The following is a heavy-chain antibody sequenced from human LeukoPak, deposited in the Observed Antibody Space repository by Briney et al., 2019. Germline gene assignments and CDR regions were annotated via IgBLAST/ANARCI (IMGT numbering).Heavy chain of an antibody. V-gene: IGHV4-34*01. Sequence: SETLSLTCAVYGGSFSGYYWSWIRQPPGKGLEWIGEINHSGSTNYNPSLKSRVTISVDTSKNQFPLKLSSVTAADTAVYYCARGGSGSFLYNWFDPWGQGTLVTVSS. CDR2: INHSGST. CDR1: GGSFSGYY. J-gene: IGHJ5*02. D-gene: IGHD3-10*01. CDR3: ARGGSGSFLYNWFDP.